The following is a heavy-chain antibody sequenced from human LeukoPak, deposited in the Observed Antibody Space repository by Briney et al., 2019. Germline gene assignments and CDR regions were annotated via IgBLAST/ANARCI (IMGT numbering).Heavy chain of an antibody. CDR2: MNPHSGDT. V-gene: IGHV1-8*01. Sequence: ASVKVSCKASGYTFANFDISWVRQAAGQGLEWMASMNPHSGDTAYAQKFQGRITMTTNTSIDTAYMELSSLRSEDTALYYCARGGIKIFGVVQNWFDPRGQGTLVTVSS. CDR1: GYTFANFD. J-gene: IGHJ5*02. CDR3: ARGGIKIFGVVQNWFDP. D-gene: IGHD3-3*01.